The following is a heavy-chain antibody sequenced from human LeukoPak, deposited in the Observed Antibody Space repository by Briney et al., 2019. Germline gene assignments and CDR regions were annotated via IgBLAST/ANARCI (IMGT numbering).Heavy chain of an antibody. D-gene: IGHD1-26*01. J-gene: IGHJ3*02. CDR3: ASSMEWELPDAFDI. Sequence: PSETLSLTCTVSGGSISSGGYYWSWIRQHPGKGLEWIGYIYHSGSTYYNPSLKSRVTISVDTSKNQFSLKLSSVTAADTAVYYCASSMEWELPDAFDIWGQGTMVTVSS. CDR1: GGSISSGGYY. CDR2: IYHSGST. V-gene: IGHV4-31*03.